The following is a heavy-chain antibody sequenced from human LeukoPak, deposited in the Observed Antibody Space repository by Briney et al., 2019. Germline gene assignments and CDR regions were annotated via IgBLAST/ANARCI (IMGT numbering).Heavy chain of an antibody. CDR2: IYHNGDT. CDR3: ARVLKAAGTRNYFDY. CDR1: GDSIKSGGYY. J-gene: IGHJ4*02. Sequence: PSETLSLTCTVSGDSIKSGGYYWSWIRQPPGKGLEWIGYIYHNGDTYYNPSLKSRVTISVDRSKNQFSLKLNSVTAADTAVYYCARVLKAAGTRNYFDYWGQGTLVTVSS. V-gene: IGHV4-30-2*01. D-gene: IGHD6-13*01.